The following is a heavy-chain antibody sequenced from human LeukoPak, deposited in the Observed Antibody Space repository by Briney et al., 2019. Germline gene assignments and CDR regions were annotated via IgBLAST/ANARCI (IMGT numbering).Heavy chain of an antibody. J-gene: IGHJ5*02. D-gene: IGHD3-10*01. Sequence: SQTLSLTCTVSGDSLSSGTYYWNWIRQPAGKRLEWIGRIYTSGNTYYDPSLKSRVTISVDTSKNQLSLNLTSVTAADTAVYYCATSRFSGGLGRFDPWGQGTLVTVSS. V-gene: IGHV4-61*02. CDR3: ATSRFSGGLGRFDP. CDR2: IYTSGNT. CDR1: GDSLSSGTYY.